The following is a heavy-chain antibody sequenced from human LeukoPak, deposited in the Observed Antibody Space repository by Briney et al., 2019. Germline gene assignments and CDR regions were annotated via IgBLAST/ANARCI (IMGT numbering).Heavy chain of an antibody. Sequence: PSQTLSLTCTVSGDSISSGGYYWSWIRQHPGKGLEWIGYIYYSGSTYYNPSLRSRVTISVDTSKNQFSLKLSSVTAADTAVYYCARVPRGSPPPLAIDYWGQGTLVTVSS. J-gene: IGHJ4*02. CDR3: ARVPRGSPPPLAIDY. CDR1: GDSISSGGYY. D-gene: IGHD2-15*01. CDR2: IYYSGST. V-gene: IGHV4-31*03.